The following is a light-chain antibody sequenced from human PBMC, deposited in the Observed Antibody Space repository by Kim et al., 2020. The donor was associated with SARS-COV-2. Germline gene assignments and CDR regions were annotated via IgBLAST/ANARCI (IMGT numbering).Light chain of an antibody. V-gene: IGLV1-47*01. CDR1: SSNIGTNY. J-gene: IGLJ3*02. Sequence: ELTQPPSASGTPGQRVTISCSGSSSNIGTNYVYWYQQLPGTAPKVFIYRDNQRPSGVPDRFSGSKSGTSASLAISGLRSEDEADYYCAAWDDSLSGWVFGGGTQLTVL. CDR3: AAWDDSLSGWV. CDR2: RDN.